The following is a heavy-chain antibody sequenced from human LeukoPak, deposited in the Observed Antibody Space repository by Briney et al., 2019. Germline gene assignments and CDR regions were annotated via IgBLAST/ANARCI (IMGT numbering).Heavy chain of an antibody. V-gene: IGHV4-4*07. Sequence: SETLSLTCTVSGGSISSYYWSWIRQPAGKGLEWIGRIYTSGSTYYNPSLKSRVTISVDTSKNQFSLRLSSATAADTAVYYYAREGDSSSSRFVYWGQGTLVTVSS. CDR1: GGSISSYY. J-gene: IGHJ4*02. D-gene: IGHD6-6*01. CDR3: AREGDSSSSRFVY. CDR2: IYTSGST.